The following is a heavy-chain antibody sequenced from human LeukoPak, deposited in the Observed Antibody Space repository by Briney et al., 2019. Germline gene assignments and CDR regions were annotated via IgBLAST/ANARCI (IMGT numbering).Heavy chain of an antibody. CDR1: GGSITSYY. CDR2: THTSGCT. V-gene: IGHV4-4*07. CDR3: ARDMYYYGSGSYRFDY. D-gene: IGHD3-10*01. Sequence: SETLSLTCTFSGGSITSYYWSWIRQPAGKGLEWIGRTHTSGCTNYNPSLKSRVTMSVDTSKNQFSLKLSSVTAADTAVYYCARDMYYYGSGSYRFDYWGQGTLVTVSS. J-gene: IGHJ4*02.